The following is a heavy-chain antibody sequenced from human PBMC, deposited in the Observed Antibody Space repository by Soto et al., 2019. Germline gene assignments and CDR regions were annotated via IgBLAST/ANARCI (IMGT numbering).Heavy chain of an antibody. CDR1: GYTFTGYY. CDR3: ARDLWPKYSSSSPYYYYGMDV. V-gene: IGHV1-2*02. J-gene: IGHJ6*02. CDR2: INPNSGGT. Sequence: ASVKVSCKASGYTFTGYYMHWVRQAPGQGLEWMGWINPNSGGTNYAKKFQGRVTMTRDTSISTAYMELRRLRSDDTAVYYCARDLWPKYSSSSPYYYYGMDVWGQGTTVTVSS. D-gene: IGHD6-6*01.